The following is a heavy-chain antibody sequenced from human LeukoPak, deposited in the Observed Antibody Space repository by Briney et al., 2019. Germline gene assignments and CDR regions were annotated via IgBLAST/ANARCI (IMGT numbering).Heavy chain of an antibody. Sequence: GGSLRLSCAASGFTFDDYAMHWVRPAPGKGLEWVSGISWNSGSIGYADSVKGRFTISRDNAKNSLYLQMNSLRAEDTALYYCAKESVVVASVWAPEGAFDIWGQGTMVTVSS. CDR2: ISWNSGSI. D-gene: IGHD2-15*01. CDR1: GFTFDDYA. CDR3: AKESVVVASVWAPEGAFDI. J-gene: IGHJ3*02. V-gene: IGHV3-9*01.